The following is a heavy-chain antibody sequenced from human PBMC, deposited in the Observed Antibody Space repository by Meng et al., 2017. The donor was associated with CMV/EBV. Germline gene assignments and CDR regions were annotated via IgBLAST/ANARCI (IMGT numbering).Heavy chain of an antibody. J-gene: IGHJ6*02. D-gene: IGHD6-13*01. CDR3: ARLRGGKAAAGNWDYYYYYGMDV. Sequence: SVKVSCKASGGTFSSYAISWVRQAPGQGLEWMGGIIPILGIANYAQKFQGRVTITADKSTSTAYMELSSLRSEDTAVYYCARLRGGKAAAGNWDYYYYYGMDVWGQGTTVTVAS. CDR2: IIPILGIA. V-gene: IGHV1-69*10. CDR1: GGTFSSYA.